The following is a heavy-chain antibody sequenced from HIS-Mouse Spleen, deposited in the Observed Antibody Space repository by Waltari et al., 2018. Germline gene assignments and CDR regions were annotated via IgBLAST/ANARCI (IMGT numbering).Heavy chain of an antibody. CDR3: AKDKHHAFDY. J-gene: IGHJ4*02. Sequence: QVQLVGSGGGVVQPGRSLRLSGAASGFTFSSYGMHWVRQAPGKGLEWVAVISYDGSNKYYADSVKGRFTISRDNSKNTLYLQMNSLRAEDTAVYYCAKDKHHAFDYWGQGTLVTVSS. CDR1: GFTFSSYG. V-gene: IGHV3-30*18. CDR2: ISYDGSNK.